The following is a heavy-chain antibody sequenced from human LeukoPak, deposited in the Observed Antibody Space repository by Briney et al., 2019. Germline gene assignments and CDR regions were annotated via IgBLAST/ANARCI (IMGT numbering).Heavy chain of an antibody. CDR3: TTAARCGENWFDP. Sequence: GGSLRLSCAASGFTFSNAWMTWVRQAPGKGLEWVGRIKSKTDGGTTDYAAPVKGRFTISRDDSKNTLYLQMNSLKTEDTALYYCTTAARCGENWFDPWGQGTLVTVSS. J-gene: IGHJ5*02. CDR2: IKSKTDGGTT. V-gene: IGHV3-15*01. CDR1: GFTFSNAW. D-gene: IGHD4-17*01.